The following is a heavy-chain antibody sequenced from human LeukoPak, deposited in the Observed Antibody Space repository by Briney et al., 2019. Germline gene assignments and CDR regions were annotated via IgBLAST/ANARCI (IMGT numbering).Heavy chain of an antibody. Sequence: ASVTVSFTASGYTFTDYYMHWVGQAPGQGREWMGWINPNSGGTNYAQKFHASVSMTRHTSISTAYMELSMLISDDTAVYYCARGLFSITMVRGVVSAFDIWGQGTMVTVSS. CDR1: GYTFTDYY. CDR3: ARGLFSITMVRGVVSAFDI. V-gene: IGHV1-2*02. J-gene: IGHJ3*02. D-gene: IGHD3-10*01. CDR2: INPNSGGT.